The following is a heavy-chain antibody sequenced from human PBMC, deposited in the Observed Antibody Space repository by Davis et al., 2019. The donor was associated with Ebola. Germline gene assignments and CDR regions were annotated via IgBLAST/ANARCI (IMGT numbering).Heavy chain of an antibody. Sequence: GESLKISCADSVITFSSYAMTWVRQAPGKGLEWVSAISGSGGTTYYAGSVKGRFTVSRDNSKKTMYLQMNSLRAEDTAVYYCAKDGSFDILTIQYWGQGTLVTVSS. CDR2: ISGSGGTT. V-gene: IGHV3-23*01. CDR3: AKDGSFDILTIQY. D-gene: IGHD3-9*01. J-gene: IGHJ1*01. CDR1: VITFSSYA.